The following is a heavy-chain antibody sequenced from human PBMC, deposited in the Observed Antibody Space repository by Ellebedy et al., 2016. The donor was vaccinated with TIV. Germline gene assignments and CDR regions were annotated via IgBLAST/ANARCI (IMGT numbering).Heavy chain of an antibody. V-gene: IGHV3-23*01. CDR1: GFTFNSHA. CDR3: AKAPLIVGAALDY. D-gene: IGHD1-26*01. J-gene: IGHJ4*02. Sequence: GESLKISXAASGFTFNSHAMSWVRQAPEKGLEWVSSISGSGGSTYYADSVRGRFTISRDNSKNTLYLQMNSLRAEDTAVYYCAKAPLIVGAALDYWGQGTLVTVSS. CDR2: ISGSGGST.